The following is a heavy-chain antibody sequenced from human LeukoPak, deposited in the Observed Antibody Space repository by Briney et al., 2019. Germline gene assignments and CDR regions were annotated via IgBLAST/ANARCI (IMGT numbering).Heavy chain of an antibody. V-gene: IGHV4-30-4*08. CDR1: GGSISSGDYY. CDR2: IYYSGST. D-gene: IGHD3-3*01. Sequence: SQTLSLTCTVSGGSISSGDYYWSWIRQPPGKGLEWIGYIYYSGSTYYNPSLKSRVTISVDTSKNQFSLKLSSVTAADTAVYYCARDSRLEWSPEVQVDAFDIWGQGTMVTVSS. J-gene: IGHJ3*02. CDR3: ARDSRLEWSPEVQVDAFDI.